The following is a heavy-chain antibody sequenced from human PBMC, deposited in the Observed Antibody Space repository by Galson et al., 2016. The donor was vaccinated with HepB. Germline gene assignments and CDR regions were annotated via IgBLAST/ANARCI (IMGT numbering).Heavy chain of an antibody. D-gene: IGHD2-21*01. Sequence: SLRLSCAASGFIVSSNYMNWVRQAPGNGLEGVSVLYPSGKTYYANSVKGRSTLSGDNSKNILFLQMNSLRAEDTAVYYCTRGWIREYSSGNGGGNGGDHWGQGTLVTVSS. CDR3: TRGWIREYSSGNGGGNGGDH. J-gene: IGHJ4*02. CDR2: LYPSGKT. V-gene: IGHV3-53*01. CDR1: GFIVSSNY.